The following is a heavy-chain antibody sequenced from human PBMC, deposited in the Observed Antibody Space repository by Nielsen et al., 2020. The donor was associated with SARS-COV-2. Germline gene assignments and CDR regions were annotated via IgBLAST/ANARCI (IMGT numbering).Heavy chain of an antibody. CDR2: INPHRGST. D-gene: IGHD2-21*01. CDR3: AKDLGLAVGYALDL. CDR1: GYTFTSYD. Sequence: ASVKVSCKASGYTFTSYDINWVRQAPGQGLEWMGWINPHRGSTNYAQKFRGRVSMTKDTSITTAYLDLSRLTSDDTAIYYCAKDLGLAVGYALDLWGQGTMVTVSS. J-gene: IGHJ3*01. V-gene: IGHV1-2*02.